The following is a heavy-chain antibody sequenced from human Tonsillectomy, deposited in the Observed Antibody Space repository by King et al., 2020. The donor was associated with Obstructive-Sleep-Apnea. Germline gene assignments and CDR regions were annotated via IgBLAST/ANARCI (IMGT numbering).Heavy chain of an antibody. CDR2: IYYSGST. D-gene: IGHD5-24*01. CDR1: GASMDKYY. CDR3: ARDGYNFNYFDY. V-gene: IGHV4-59*12. Sequence: QLQESGPGLVKPSETLSLTCSVSGASMDKYYWSWIRQPPGKGLEWIGYIYYSGSTKYNPSLKSRVTISIDTSKNLFFLELRSVTATDTAVYYCARDGYNFNYFDYWGLGTLVTVSS. J-gene: IGHJ4*02.